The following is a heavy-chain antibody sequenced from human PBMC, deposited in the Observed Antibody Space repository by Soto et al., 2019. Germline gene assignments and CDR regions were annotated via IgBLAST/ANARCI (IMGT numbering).Heavy chain of an antibody. CDR3: ARVGDSITIFGVIIPTWFDP. J-gene: IGHJ5*02. V-gene: IGHV3-11*01. Sequence: QVQLVESGGGLVKPGGSLRLSCAASGFTFSDYYMTWIRQGPGKGLEWVSHISNTGTRRYYADSVNGRFTIARDNAKNTLYLQMNSLRGEDTAVYYCARVGDSITIFGVIIPTWFDPWGQGTQVTVSS. D-gene: IGHD3-3*01. CDR1: GFTFSDYY. CDR2: ISNTGTRR.